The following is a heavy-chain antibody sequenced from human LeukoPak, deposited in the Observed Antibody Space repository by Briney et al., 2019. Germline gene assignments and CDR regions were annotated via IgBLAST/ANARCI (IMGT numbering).Heavy chain of an antibody. J-gene: IGHJ3*01. CDR2: VSNSGSSI. CDR1: GFTFSDEY. CDR3: ARDGAYSASNF. V-gene: IGHV3-11*01. D-gene: IGHD6-13*01. Sequence: GGSLRLSCAASGFTFSDEYMSWIRQAPGKGLEWISCVSNSGSSIYYADSVKGRFSISRDNVKNSLYLQMNSLRVEDTAVYYCARDGAYSASNFWGQGTMVAVSS.